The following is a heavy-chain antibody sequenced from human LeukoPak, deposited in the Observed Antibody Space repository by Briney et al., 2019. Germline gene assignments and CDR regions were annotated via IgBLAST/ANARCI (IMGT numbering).Heavy chain of an antibody. CDR1: GGSISSGGYY. CDR3: ARERAGVATNYYYYYYMDV. Sequence: SQTLSLTCTVSGGSISSGGYYWSWIRQHPGKGLEWIGYIYYSGSTNYNPSLKSRVTISVDTSKNQFSLKLSSVTAADTAVYYCARERAGVATNYYYYYYMDVWGKGTTVTVSS. D-gene: IGHD5-12*01. CDR2: IYYSGST. V-gene: IGHV4-31*03. J-gene: IGHJ6*03.